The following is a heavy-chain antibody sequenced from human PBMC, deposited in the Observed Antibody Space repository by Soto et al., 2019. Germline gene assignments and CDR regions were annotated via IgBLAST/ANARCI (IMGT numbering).Heavy chain of an antibody. CDR1: GYSFTSYY. CDR2: INPSGGST. J-gene: IGHJ6*02. V-gene: IGHV1-46*01. CDR3: AREGSSSSGGAGHYYYYYGMDV. D-gene: IGHD6-13*01. Sequence: XSVKVSCKASGYSFTSYYMHWVRQAPGQGLEWMGIINPSGGSTIYAQKFQGRVTMTRDTSTSTVYMELSSLRSEDTAVYYCAREGSSSSGGAGHYYYYYGMDVWGQGTTVTVSS.